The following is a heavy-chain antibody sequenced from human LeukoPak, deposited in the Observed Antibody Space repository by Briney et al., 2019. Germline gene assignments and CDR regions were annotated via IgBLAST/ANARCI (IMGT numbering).Heavy chain of an antibody. D-gene: IGHD2-15*01. CDR2: INPNSGGT. CDR1: EYTFTGYY. Sequence: ASVKVSCKASEYTFTGYYMHWVRQAPGQGLEWMGWINPNSGGTNYAQKFQGRVTMTRDTSISTAYMELSRLRSDDTAVYYCARDDCSGGSCYWLDYWGQGTLVTVSS. CDR3: ARDDCSGGSCYWLDY. V-gene: IGHV1-2*02. J-gene: IGHJ4*02.